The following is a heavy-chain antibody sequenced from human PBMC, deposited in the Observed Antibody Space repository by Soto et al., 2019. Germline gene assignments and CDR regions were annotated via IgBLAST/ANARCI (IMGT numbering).Heavy chain of an antibody. CDR1: GGSISSSVYY. D-gene: IGHD3-10*01. V-gene: IGHV4-39*01. J-gene: IGHJ4*02. Sequence: QLQLQESGPGLVKPSETLSLTCTASGGSISSSVYYWGWIRQPPGKGLEWIASMSHSGRPDYNPSLRSRVTMSVDVSKNDFSLKVTSVTAADTAIYYCVRHQVGTMEDFWGQGTLVTVSS. CDR3: VRHQVGTMEDF. CDR2: MSHSGRP.